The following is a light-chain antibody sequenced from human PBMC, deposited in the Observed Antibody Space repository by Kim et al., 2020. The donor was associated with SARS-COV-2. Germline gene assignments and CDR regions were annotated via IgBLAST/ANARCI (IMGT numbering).Light chain of an antibody. Sequence: APLGDTVSIPCRASQDIRIYLAWFQQKPGKAPKSLIYTASNLQDGVPSKFSGSGSGTQFTLTISSLQPEDLATYYCEQYFSYPVTFGQGTRLESK. CDR1: QDIRIY. CDR3: EQYFSYPVT. J-gene: IGKJ5*01. CDR2: TAS. V-gene: IGKV1-16*02.